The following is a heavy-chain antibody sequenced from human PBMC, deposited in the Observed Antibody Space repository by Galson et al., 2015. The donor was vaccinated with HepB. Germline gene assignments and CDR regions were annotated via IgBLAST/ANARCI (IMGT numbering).Heavy chain of an antibody. D-gene: IGHD6-19*01. Sequence: SVKVSCKASGYTCTSYGISWVRQAPGQGLEWMGWISAYNGNTNYAQKLQGRVTMTTDTSTSTAYMELRSLRSDDTAVYYCAREYSSGGQYYFDYWGQGTLVTVSS. CDR1: GYTCTSYG. CDR3: AREYSSGGQYYFDY. J-gene: IGHJ4*02. CDR2: ISAYNGNT. V-gene: IGHV1-18*04.